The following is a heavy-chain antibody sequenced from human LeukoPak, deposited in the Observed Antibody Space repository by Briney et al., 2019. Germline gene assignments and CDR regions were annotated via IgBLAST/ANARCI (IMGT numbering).Heavy chain of an antibody. Sequence: SETLSLTCAVYGGSFSGYYWSWIRQPPGKGLEWIGEINHSGSTNYNPSLKSRVTISVDTSKNQFSLKLSSVTAADTAVYYCARDGGGYNLTPFDYWGQGTLVTVSS. CDR3: ARDGGGYNLTPFDY. J-gene: IGHJ4*02. V-gene: IGHV4-34*01. D-gene: IGHD5-24*01. CDR1: GGSFSGYY. CDR2: INHSGST.